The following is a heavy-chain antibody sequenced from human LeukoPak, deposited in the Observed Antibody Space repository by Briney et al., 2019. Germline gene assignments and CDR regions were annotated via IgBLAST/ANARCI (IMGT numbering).Heavy chain of an antibody. V-gene: IGHV4-4*07. J-gene: IGHJ4*02. CDR3: ARGGKATVVTM. Sequence: SETLSLTCTVSGVSINSYYRSWVRQPAGKGLEWVGRIYSSGSTNYNPSLKRRLSMSVSTSKTPFSLKLTSVTAADTAVYYCARGGKATVVTMWGQGILVTVSS. D-gene: IGHD4-23*01. CDR1: GVSINSYY. CDR2: IYSSGST.